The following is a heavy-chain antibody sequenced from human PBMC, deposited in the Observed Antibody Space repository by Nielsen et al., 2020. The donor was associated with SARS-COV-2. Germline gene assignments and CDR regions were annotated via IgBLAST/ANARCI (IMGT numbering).Heavy chain of an antibody. CDR1: GYTFTSYA. V-gene: IGHV1-3*01. D-gene: IGHD6-13*01. CDR3: ARGFIAAAGWFDY. CDR2: INAGNGNT. J-gene: IGHJ4*02. Sequence: ASVKVSCKASGYTFTSYAMHWVRQAPGQRVEWMGWINAGNGNTKYSQKFQGRVTITRDTSASTAYMELSSLRSEDTAVYYCARGFIAAAGWFDYWGQGTLVTVSS.